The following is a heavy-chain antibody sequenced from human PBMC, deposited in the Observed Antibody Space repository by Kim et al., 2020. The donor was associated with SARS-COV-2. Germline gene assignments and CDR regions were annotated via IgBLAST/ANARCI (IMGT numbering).Heavy chain of an antibody. J-gene: IGHJ4*02. D-gene: IGHD3-10*01. V-gene: IGHV3-48*03. CDR2: ISSSGSTI. CDR3: TGWRGSGFYFDY. CDR1: GFTFSSYE. Sequence: GGSLRLSCAASGFTFSSYEINWVRQAPGKGLEWVSFISSSGSTIYYADSVKGRFTISRDNSKNTLFLQMNSLRAEDTAVYYCTGWRGSGFYFDYWGQGTLVTVSS.